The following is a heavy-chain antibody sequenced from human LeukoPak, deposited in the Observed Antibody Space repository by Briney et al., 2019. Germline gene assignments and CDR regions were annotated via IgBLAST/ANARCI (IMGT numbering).Heavy chain of an antibody. D-gene: IGHD6-19*01. V-gene: IGHV3-30*18. Sequence: GGSLRLSCAASGFTFSSYGMHWVRQAPGKGLEWVAVISYDGSNKYYADSVKSRFTISRDNSKNTLYLQMNSLRAEDTAVYYCAKDTLGAVAAIDYWGQGTLVTVSS. CDR2: ISYDGSNK. J-gene: IGHJ4*02. CDR3: AKDTLGAVAAIDY. CDR1: GFTFSSYG.